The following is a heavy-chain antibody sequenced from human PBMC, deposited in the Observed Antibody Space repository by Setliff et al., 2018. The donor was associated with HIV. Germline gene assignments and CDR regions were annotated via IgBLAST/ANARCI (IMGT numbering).Heavy chain of an antibody. CDR1: GDSISSYY. Sequence: SETLSLTWRVSGDSISSYYWNWIRQPPGKALEWIGYIYYGSTHYNPSFEGRVTISVDTSKNQFSLKLRSVTAADTAMYYCARRRCSAASCPDNSWNWLDPWGQGTLVTVSS. V-gene: IGHV4-59*08. CDR3: ARRRCSAASCPDNSWNWLDP. D-gene: IGHD2-15*01. J-gene: IGHJ5*02. CDR2: IYYGST.